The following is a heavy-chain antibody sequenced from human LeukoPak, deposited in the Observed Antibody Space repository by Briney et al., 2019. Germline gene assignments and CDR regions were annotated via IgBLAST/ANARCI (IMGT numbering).Heavy chain of an antibody. CDR3: AKGLRITNYYDSSGYPNWFDP. D-gene: IGHD3-22*01. V-gene: IGHV3-23*01. J-gene: IGHJ5*02. CDR2: ISGSGGST. Sequence: GGSLRLSCAASGFTFSSYAMSWVRQAPGKGLEWVSAISGSGGSTYYADSVKGRFTISRDNSKNTLYLQMNSLRAEDTAVYYCAKGLRITNYYDSSGYPNWFDPWGQGTLVTVSS. CDR1: GFTFSSYA.